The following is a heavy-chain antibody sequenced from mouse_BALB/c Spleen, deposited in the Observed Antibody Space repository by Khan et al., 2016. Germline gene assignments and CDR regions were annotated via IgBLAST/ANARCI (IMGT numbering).Heavy chain of an antibody. CDR2: IWRGGST. Sequence: QVQLKESGPGLVQPSQSLSITCTVSGFSLTNYGVHWFRQSPGKGLVWLVVIWRGGSTDYNAAFMSRLSITTDNSKSHDFFLMISLQADDTAIYCWGKNCGNSYAMDYWGQGTTVTVSS. J-gene: IGHJ4*01. CDR1: GFSLTNYG. CDR3: GKNCGNSYAMDY. V-gene: IGHV2-5*01. D-gene: IGHD2-1*01.